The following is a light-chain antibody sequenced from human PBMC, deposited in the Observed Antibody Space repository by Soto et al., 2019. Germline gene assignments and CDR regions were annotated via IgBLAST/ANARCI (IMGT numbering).Light chain of an antibody. J-gene: IGKJ1*01. Sequence: ETVFPESPGTLQLHPRERATLSCRASQSVSIDLAWYQQTPGQAPRLLIYDASTMATGIPVRFSGSASGTEFTLTISRLEPEDFAVYYCHQYNSPPRTFGLGTKVDIK. CDR2: DAS. V-gene: IGKV3-15*01. CDR1: QSVSID. CDR3: HQYNSPPRT.